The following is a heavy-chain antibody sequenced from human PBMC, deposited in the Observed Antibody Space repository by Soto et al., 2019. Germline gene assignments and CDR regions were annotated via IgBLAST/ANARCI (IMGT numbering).Heavy chain of an antibody. J-gene: IGHJ4*02. D-gene: IGHD3-22*01. V-gene: IGHV5-51*01. Sequence: GESLKISCKASGYSSTSYWIAWVRQTPGKGLEWMGIINPGNSDTRYSPSFQGQVTISADWPSGTTYLQWSSLRASDTAMYYCARQIYDSDTGPNFQYYFDSWGQGTPVTVSS. CDR1: GYSSTSYW. CDR3: ARQIYDSDTGPNFQYYFDS. CDR2: INPGNSDT.